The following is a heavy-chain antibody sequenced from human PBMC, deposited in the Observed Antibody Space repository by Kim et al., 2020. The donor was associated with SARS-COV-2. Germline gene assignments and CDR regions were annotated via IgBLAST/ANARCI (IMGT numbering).Heavy chain of an antibody. CDR3: ARYTDELRKFDY. CDR2: IIPIFGTA. V-gene: IGHV1-69*13. CDR1: GGTFSSYA. Sequence: SVKVSCKASGGTFSSYAISWVRQAPGQGLEWMGGIIPIFGTANYAQKFQGRVTITADESTSTAYMELSSLRSEDTAVYYCARYTDELRKFDYWGQGTLVTVSS. J-gene: IGHJ4*02. D-gene: IGHD1-7*01.